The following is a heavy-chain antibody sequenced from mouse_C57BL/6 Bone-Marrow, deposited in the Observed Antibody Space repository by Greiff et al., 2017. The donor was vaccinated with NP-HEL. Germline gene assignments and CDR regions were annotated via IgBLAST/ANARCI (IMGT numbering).Heavy chain of an antibody. J-gene: IGHJ1*03. CDR1: GFTFSDYG. CDR2: ISSGSSTI. V-gene: IGHV5-17*01. D-gene: IGHD1-1*01. Sequence: EVQLVESGGGLVKPGGSLKLSCAASGFTFSDYGMHWVRQAPEKGLEWVAYISSGSSTIYYADTVKGRFTISRDNAKNTLFLQMTSLRSEDTAMYYCAGLGTVVDRYFDVWGTGTTVTVSS. CDR3: AGLGTVVDRYFDV.